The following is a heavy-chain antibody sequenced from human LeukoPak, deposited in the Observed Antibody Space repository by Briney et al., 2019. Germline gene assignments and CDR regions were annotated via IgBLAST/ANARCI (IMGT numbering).Heavy chain of an antibody. D-gene: IGHD1-26*01. Sequence: ASVNVSCKASGYTFTSYAIHWVRPAPGQRLEWMGWISAGNGNTKYSQNFQGRVTFISNTSATTAFMELSSLRSEDAAVYYCARDSGSGNNDYWGQGTLVTVSS. CDR2: ISAGNGNT. CDR1: GYTFTSYA. J-gene: IGHJ4*02. V-gene: IGHV1-3*01. CDR3: ARDSGSGNNDY.